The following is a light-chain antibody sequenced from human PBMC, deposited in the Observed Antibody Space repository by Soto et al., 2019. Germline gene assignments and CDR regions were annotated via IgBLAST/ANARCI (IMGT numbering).Light chain of an antibody. Sequence: EVVLTQSPGTLSLSPGERATLSCRASQSVSRRYLAWYQQKPGQAPRLLIFGPSSRATGIPDRFSGSGSGTDFTRTISSLEPEEFAVYYCLQYDTSPPRYTCGQGTKLEIK. CDR2: GPS. CDR3: LQYDTSPPRYT. CDR1: QSVSRRY. J-gene: IGKJ2*01. V-gene: IGKV3-20*01.